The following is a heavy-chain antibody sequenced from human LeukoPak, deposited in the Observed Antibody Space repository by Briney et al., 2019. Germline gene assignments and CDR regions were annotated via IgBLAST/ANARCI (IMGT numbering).Heavy chain of an antibody. CDR2: ISGSGGST. CDR3: AKDVRVVRGVIIHYYFDY. D-gene: IGHD3-10*01. J-gene: IGHJ4*02. V-gene: IGHV3-23*01. CDR1: GFTFSSYA. Sequence: GGSLRLSCAASGFTFSSYAMSWVRQAPGKGLEWVSGISGSGGSTYYADSVKGRFTFSRDNSRNTLYLQMNSLRAEDTAVYYCAKDVRVVRGVIIHYYFDYWGQGTLVTVSS.